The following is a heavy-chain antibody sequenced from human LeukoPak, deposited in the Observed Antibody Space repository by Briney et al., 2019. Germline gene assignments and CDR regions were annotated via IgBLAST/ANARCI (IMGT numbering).Heavy chain of an antibody. CDR1: GGTFSSYA. D-gene: IGHD5-24*01. CDR2: IIPIFGTA. J-gene: IGHJ4*02. Sequence: SVKVSCKASGGTFSSYAISWVRQALGQGLEWMEGIIPIFGTANYAQKFQGRVTITADKSTSTAYMELSSLRSEDTAVYYCASQDGYNSNWGQGTLVTVSS. CDR3: ASQDGYNSN. V-gene: IGHV1-69*06.